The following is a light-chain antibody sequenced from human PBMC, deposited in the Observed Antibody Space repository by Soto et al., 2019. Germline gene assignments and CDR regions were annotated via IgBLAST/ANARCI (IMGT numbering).Light chain of an antibody. Sequence: IQVTQSPSSLSASEGDRVTITCRTSQNIFTYLNWYQQKPGEAPNLLIYAASTLQSVVPSRFSGSGSGTDFTLTINSLQPADFASYYCQPTYTSQTFCQGTPLDIK. J-gene: IGKJ2*01. CDR3: QPTYTSQT. CDR2: AAS. CDR1: QNIFTY. V-gene: IGKV1-39*01.